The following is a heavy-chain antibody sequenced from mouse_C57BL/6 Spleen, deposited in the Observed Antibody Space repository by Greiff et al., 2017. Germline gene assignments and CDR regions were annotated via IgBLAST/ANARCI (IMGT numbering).Heavy chain of an antibody. CDR1: GYTFTSYW. J-gene: IGHJ3*01. V-gene: IGHV1-69*01. CDR3: ARNSSGAWFAY. D-gene: IGHD3-2*02. Sequence: QVQLQQPGAELVMPGASVKLSCKASGYTFTSYWMHWVQQRPGQGLEWIGESDPSDSYTNYNQKFKGKSTLTVDKSSSTAYMQLSSLTSEDSAVYYCARNSSGAWFAYWGQGTLVTVSA. CDR2: SDPSDSYT.